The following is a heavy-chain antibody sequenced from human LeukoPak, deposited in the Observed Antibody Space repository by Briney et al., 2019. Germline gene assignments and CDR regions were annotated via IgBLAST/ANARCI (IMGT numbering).Heavy chain of an antibody. V-gene: IGHV4-59*01. Sequence: SETLSLTCAVYGGSFSGYYWSWIRQPPGKGLEWIGYIYYSGSTNYNPSLKSRVTISVDTSKNQFSLKLSSVTAADTAVYYCARASPPPYCGGDCYSDGWFDPWGQGTLVTVSS. D-gene: IGHD2-21*02. J-gene: IGHJ5*02. CDR1: GGSFSGYY. CDR2: IYYSGST. CDR3: ARASPPPYCGGDCYSDGWFDP.